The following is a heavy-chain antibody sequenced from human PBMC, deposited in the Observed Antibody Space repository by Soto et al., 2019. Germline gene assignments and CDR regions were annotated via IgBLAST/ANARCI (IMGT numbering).Heavy chain of an antibody. CDR1: GYTFTSYY. CDR2: INPSGGST. D-gene: IGHD4-17*01. Sequence: ASVKVSCKASGYTFTSYYMHWVRQAPGQGLEWMGIINPSGGSTSYAQKFQGRVTMTRDTSTSTVYMELSSLRSEDTAVYYCASPTSNDYGDFGLDYWGQGTLVTVSS. J-gene: IGHJ4*02. CDR3: ASPTSNDYGDFGLDY. V-gene: IGHV1-46*03.